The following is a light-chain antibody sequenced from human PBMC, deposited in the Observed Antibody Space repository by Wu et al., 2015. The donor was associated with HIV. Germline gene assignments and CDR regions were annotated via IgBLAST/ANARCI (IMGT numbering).Light chain of an antibody. Sequence: EIVLTQSPAPCLCLQGESATLSCRASESITRTYLAWYQQKPGQAPRLLIYGTFNRAAGISDRFRGSGSGTVFTLTINRLEPEDFVTYYCQQGATSPITFGQGTRLDIK. V-gene: IGKV3D-20*02. CDR3: QQGATSPIT. CDR1: ESITRTY. J-gene: IGKJ5*01. CDR2: GTF.